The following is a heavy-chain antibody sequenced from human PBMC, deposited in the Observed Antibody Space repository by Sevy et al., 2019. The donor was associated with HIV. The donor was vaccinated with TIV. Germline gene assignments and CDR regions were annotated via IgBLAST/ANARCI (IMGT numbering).Heavy chain of an antibody. Sequence: GGSLRLSCAASGFTFSSYRMTWVRQAPGKGLEWVSCISSTSCYINYADSVKGRFTIPRDNAKNLLYLQRDSLRAEDTAVYYCARAVVEISTWRSDYWGQGTLVTVSS. V-gene: IGHV3-21*01. D-gene: IGHD5-12*01. J-gene: IGHJ4*02. CDR2: ISSTSCYI. CDR1: GFTFSSYR. CDR3: ARAVVEISTWRSDY.